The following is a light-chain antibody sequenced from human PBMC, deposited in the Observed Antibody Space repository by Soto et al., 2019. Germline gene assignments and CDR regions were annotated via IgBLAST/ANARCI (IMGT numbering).Light chain of an antibody. CDR3: QQYNNWPPET. V-gene: IGKV3-15*01. CDR1: QSVSSN. CDR2: GAS. Sequence: DIGMTQSPATRSVTPLERSTVSFSASQSVSSNLAWYQHKPGQAPRLLIFGASTRATGIPARFSGSGSGTEFTLTISSLQSEDFAVYYCQQYNNWPPETFGQGTKVDIK. J-gene: IGKJ1*01.